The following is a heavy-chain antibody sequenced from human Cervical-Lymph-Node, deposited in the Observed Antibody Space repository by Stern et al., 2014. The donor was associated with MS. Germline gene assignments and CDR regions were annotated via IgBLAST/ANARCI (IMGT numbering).Heavy chain of an antibody. CDR3: AALVRGSYFY. J-gene: IGHJ4*02. Sequence: EVQLVQSGAEMKKPGESLKISCKGSGYSFTLYWNGWVRQMPDKCLEWRGYIYPVVSYTRYSPSFQGQVPISADKSISTAYLQWSSLKASDTAMYYCAALVRGSYFYWGQGTLVTVSS. V-gene: IGHV5-51*01. CDR2: IYPVVSYT. CDR1: GYSFTLYW. D-gene: IGHD1-26*01.